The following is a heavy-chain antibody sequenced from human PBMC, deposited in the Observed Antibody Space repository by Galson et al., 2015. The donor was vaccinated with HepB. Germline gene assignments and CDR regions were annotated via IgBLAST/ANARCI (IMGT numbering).Heavy chain of an antibody. CDR1: GGSISSGSYY. V-gene: IGHV4-61*02. D-gene: IGHD6-19*01. Sequence: TLSLTCTVSGGSISSGSYYWSWIRQPAGKGLEWIGRIYTSGSTNYNPSLKSRVTMSVDTSKNQFSLKLSSVTAADTAVYYCARMVGRGWLKDWGQGTLVTVSS. CDR3: ARMVGRGWLKD. CDR2: IYTSGST. J-gene: IGHJ4*02.